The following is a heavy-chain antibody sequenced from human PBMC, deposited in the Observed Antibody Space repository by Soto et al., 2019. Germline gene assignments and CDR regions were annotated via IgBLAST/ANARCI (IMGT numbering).Heavy chain of an antibody. J-gene: IGHJ4*02. V-gene: IGHV3-23*01. CDR2: ISGSGGST. CDR1: GFTFSSYA. Sequence: EVQLLESGGGLVQPGGSLRLSCAASGFTFSSYAMSWVRQAPGKGLEWVSAISGSGGSTHYADSVKGRFTISRDNSKNTLYLQMNSLRAEDTAVYYCAKDMGYGDYGEAFDYWGQGTLVTVSS. CDR3: AKDMGYGDYGEAFDY. D-gene: IGHD4-17*01.